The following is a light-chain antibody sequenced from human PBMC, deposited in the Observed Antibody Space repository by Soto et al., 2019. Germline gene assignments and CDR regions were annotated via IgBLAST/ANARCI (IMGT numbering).Light chain of an antibody. V-gene: IGKV3-20*01. CDR1: QSVSSSY. J-gene: IGKJ1*01. CDR2: GAS. Sequence: EIVLTQSPGTLSLSPGERGTLSCRASQSVSSSYLAWYQQKPGQAPRLLIYGASSRATGIPDRFSGSGSGTDFTLTISRLEPEDFAVYYCQQYGSSPPTFGQGTKVDNK. CDR3: QQYGSSPPT.